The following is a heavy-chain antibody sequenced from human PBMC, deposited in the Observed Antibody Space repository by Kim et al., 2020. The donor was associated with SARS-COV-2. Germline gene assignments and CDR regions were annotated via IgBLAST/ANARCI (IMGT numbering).Heavy chain of an antibody. V-gene: IGHV3-48*02. D-gene: IGHD6-13*01. J-gene: IGHJ3*02. Sequence: VQGRFTISRDNAKNTLYLQMNSLGDEDTAVDYCARDQGSSSWYGGDAFDIWGQGTMVTVSS. CDR3: ARDQGSSSWYGGDAFDI.